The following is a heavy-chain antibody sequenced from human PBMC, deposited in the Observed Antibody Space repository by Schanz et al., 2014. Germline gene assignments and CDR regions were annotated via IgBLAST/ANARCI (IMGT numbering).Heavy chain of an antibody. J-gene: IGHJ6*02. V-gene: IGHV3-66*01. CDR2: IYSGIGA. CDR1: GFTFTTHS. CDR3: ARDSGPYYDKSMDI. D-gene: IGHD3-9*01. Sequence: EVQLLESGGGLVQPGGSLRLSCAASGFTFTTHSMTWVRQAPGKGLEWVSVIYSGIGAYYADSVKDRFTVSRDNSKNTVYLQMNRLRAEDTAVYDCARDSGPYYDKSMDIWGQGTTVAVSS.